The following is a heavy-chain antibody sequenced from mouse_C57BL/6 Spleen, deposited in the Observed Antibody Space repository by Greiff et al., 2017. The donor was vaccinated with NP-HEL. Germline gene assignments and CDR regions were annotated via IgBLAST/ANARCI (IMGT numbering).Heavy chain of an antibody. CDR1: GYTFTDYN. Sequence: EVQLQQSGPELVKPGASVKIPCKASGYTFTDYNMDWVKQSHGKSLEWIGDINPNNGGTIYNQKFKGKATLTVDKSSSTAYMELRSLTSEDTAVYYCARPGSPGASYYAMDYWGQGTSVTVSS. V-gene: IGHV1-18*01. CDR2: INPNNGGT. J-gene: IGHJ4*01. D-gene: IGHD1-1*01. CDR3: ARPGSPGASYYAMDY.